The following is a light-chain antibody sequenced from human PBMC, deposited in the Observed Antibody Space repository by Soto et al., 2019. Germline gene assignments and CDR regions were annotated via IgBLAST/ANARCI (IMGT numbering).Light chain of an antibody. Sequence: QLVLTQSSSASASLGSSVKLTCTLSSGHSTYIIAWHQQQPGKAPRRLMKLEGSGSYNKGSGVPDRFSGSSSGADRYLTISNLQFEDEADYYCETWDSNSRVFGGGTKLTVL. V-gene: IGLV4-60*02. CDR1: SGHSTYI. J-gene: IGLJ3*02. CDR2: LEGSGSY. CDR3: ETWDSNSRV.